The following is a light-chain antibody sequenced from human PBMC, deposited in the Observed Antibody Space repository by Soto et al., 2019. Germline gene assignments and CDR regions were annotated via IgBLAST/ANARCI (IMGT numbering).Light chain of an antibody. CDR3: QQYHKWPLT. J-gene: IGKJ4*01. CDR2: GAS. V-gene: IGKV3-15*01. CDR1: QSVSSN. Sequence: ETVMTQSPATLSVSPGERATLSCRASQSVSSNLAWYQHKAGQAPRLLIYGASTRATGIPARFSGSGSGTEFTLTISSLQSEDFAVYYCQQYHKWPLTFGGGTKVE.